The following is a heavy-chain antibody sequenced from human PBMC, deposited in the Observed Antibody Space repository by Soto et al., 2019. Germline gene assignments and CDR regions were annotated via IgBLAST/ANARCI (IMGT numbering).Heavy chain of an antibody. V-gene: IGHV4-34*01. D-gene: IGHD1-26*01. J-gene: IGHJ4*02. CDR1: GGSFSGYY. CDR3: ARAKGATVF. CDR2: INHSGST. Sequence: PSETLSLTCAVYGGSFSGYYWSWIRQPPGKGLEWIGEINHSGSTNYNPSLKSRVTISVDTSKNQFSLKLSSVTAADTAAYYCARAKGATVFWGQGTLVTVSS.